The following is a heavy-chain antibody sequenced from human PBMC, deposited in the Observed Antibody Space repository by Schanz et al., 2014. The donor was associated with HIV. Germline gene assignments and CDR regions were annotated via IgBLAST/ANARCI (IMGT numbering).Heavy chain of an antibody. V-gene: IGHV3-43*01. Sequence: EVQLVESGGGLVQPGGSLRLSCAASGFTFDDYTMHWVRQAPGKGLEWVSLISWDGGSTYYADSVKGRFTISRDNAKNTLYLQMNSLRAVDTAVYFCARDGMAFYGMDVWGQGTTVTVSS. CDR2: ISWDGGST. D-gene: IGHD1-20*01. J-gene: IGHJ6*02. CDR3: ARDGMAFYGMDV. CDR1: GFTFDDYT.